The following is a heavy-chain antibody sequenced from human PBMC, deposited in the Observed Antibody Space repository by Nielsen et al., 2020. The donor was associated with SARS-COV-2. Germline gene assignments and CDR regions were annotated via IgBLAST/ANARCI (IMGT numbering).Heavy chain of an antibody. V-gene: IGHV3-73*01. D-gene: IGHD6-25*01. CDR3: TRVNPTSGSWFDAFDI. J-gene: IGHJ3*02. CDR1: GFSFSDSG. CDR2: IRSETHSYGT. Sequence: GESLKISCAGSGFSFSDSGIHWVRQASGKGLEWVGRIRSETHSYGTVYAASVKARFIISRDDSKNTAYLLMNSLKIDDTAVYYCTRVNPTSGSWFDAFDIWGQGTLVTVSS.